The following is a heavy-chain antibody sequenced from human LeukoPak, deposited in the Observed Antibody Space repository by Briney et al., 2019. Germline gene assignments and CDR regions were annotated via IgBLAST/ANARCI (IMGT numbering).Heavy chain of an antibody. J-gene: IGHJ4*02. CDR3: AREDYYDSSLYDY. CDR1: GDSVSSNSAA. D-gene: IGHD3-22*01. V-gene: IGHV6-1*01. CDR2: TYYRSKWFN. Sequence: SQTLSLTCAISGDSVSSNSAAWNWIRQSPSRGLEWLGRTYYRSKWFNDYAVSVKSRITINPDTSKNQFSLQLNSVTPEGTALYYCAREDYYDSSLYDYWGQGTLVTVSS.